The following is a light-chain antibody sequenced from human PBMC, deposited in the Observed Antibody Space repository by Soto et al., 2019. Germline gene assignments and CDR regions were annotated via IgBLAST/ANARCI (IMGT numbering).Light chain of an antibody. J-gene: IGKJ1*01. Sequence: DIQMTQSPSTLSGSVGDRVTITCRASQTISSWLAWYQQKPGKAPKLLIYKASTLKSGVPSRFSGSGSGTEFTLTISSLQPDDFATYYSQPYTSYSEAFGQGTKVEL. CDR3: QPYTSYSEA. CDR2: KAS. V-gene: IGKV1-5*03. CDR1: QTISSW.